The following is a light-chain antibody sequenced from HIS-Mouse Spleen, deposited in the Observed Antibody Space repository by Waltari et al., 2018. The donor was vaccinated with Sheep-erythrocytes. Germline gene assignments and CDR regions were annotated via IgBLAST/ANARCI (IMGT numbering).Light chain of an antibody. J-gene: IGLJ1*01. Sequence: QSALTQPPSASGSPVQSVTISCTGTSSAFGVSNYCFLYQQHPGKAPKLMIYEVSKRPPGVPDRFSGSKSGNTASLTVSGLQAEDEADYYCSSYAGSNNYVFGTGTKVTVL. CDR1: SSAFGVSNY. CDR2: EVS. CDR3: SSYAGSNNYV. V-gene: IGLV2-8*01.